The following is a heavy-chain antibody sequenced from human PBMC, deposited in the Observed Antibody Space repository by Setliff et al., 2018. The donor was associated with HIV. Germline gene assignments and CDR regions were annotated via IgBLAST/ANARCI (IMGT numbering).Heavy chain of an antibody. Sequence: SETLSLTCTVSGGSISSTNYFWGWIRRPPGKGLEWIGTIYYHGSTYYNPSLKSRVTISIDTSKNQFSLQLTSVTAADTAVYYCVNPSGAMGDFDSWGQGTLVPVSS. CDR3: VNPSGAMGDFDS. J-gene: IGHJ4*02. V-gene: IGHV4-39*01. D-gene: IGHD3-16*01. CDR1: GGSISSTNYF. CDR2: IYYHGST.